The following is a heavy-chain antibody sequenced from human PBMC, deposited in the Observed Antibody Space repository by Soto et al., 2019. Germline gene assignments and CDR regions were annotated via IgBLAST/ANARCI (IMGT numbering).Heavy chain of an antibody. CDR3: GNKGQPPYYYSGMDV. J-gene: IGHJ6*02. CDR1: GYTFTRYG. CDR2: ISGYNGDT. V-gene: IGHV1-18*01. Sequence: QGQLVQSGAEVKKPGASVKVSCKASGYTFTRYGISWVRQAPGQGLEWMGWISGYNGDTKYAQKFQGRVTMTVDTSXTTASMELRSLTSDDRAGYYCGNKGQPPYYYSGMDVWGQGTTVTVSS.